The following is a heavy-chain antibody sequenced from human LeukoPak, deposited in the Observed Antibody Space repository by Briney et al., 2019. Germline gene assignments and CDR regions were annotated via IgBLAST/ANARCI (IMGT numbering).Heavy chain of an antibody. D-gene: IGHD5-18*01. CDR2: ISYDGSNK. J-gene: IGHJ6*02. CDR1: GFTLSSYA. V-gene: IGHV3-30-3*01. CDR3: AREQGGIQLWLLYYYGMDV. Sequence: PGGSLRPSCAASGFTLSSYAMPWVRQAPGKGLEWEAVISYDGSNKYYADSVKGRFTISRDNSKNTLYLQMNSLRAEDTAVYYCAREQGGIQLWLLYYYGMDVWGQGTTVTVSS.